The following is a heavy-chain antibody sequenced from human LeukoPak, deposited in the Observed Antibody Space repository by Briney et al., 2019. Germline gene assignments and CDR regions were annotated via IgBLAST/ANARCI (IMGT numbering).Heavy chain of an antibody. V-gene: IGHV1-3*01. CDR1: GYTLTSYA. J-gene: IGHJ4*02. Sequence: GASVTVSCTASGYTLTSYAMHWVRQAPGQRLEWMGWINAGNGNTKYSQKFQGRVTITRDTSASTAYMELSSLRSDDTAVYYCARDRRGGSGWYPGNDYWGQGTLVTVSS. CDR2: INAGNGNT. CDR3: ARDRRGGSGWYPGNDY. D-gene: IGHD6-19*01.